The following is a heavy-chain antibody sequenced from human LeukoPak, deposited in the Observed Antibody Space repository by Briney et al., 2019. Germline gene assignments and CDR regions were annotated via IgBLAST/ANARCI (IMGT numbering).Heavy chain of an antibody. Sequence: GGSLRLSCAASGFTFGSYAMSWVRQAPRKGLEWVSAMSSGYGGTYYADSVKGRFTISRDNSKNTLYLQMNSLRAEDTAVYYCAKAGSDYGDFDYWGQGTLVTVSS. CDR3: AKAGSDYGDFDY. CDR2: MSSGYGGT. D-gene: IGHD4-17*01. CDR1: GFTFGSYA. J-gene: IGHJ4*02. V-gene: IGHV3-23*01.